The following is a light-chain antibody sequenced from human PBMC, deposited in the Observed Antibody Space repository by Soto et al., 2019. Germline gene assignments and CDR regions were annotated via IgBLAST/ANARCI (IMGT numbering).Light chain of an antibody. V-gene: IGLV7-46*01. J-gene: IGLJ1*01. CDR1: TGAVTNGHY. CDR3: LLYYNGPDV. Sequence: QAVLTRGPSPPMSPGWTVTLTCGSSTGAVTNGHYPYWFQQKPGQAPRTLIYDTTNRHSWTPARFSGSLLGGKAALTLSGAQPEDEDEYYCLLYYNGPDVLGTGTKGNV. CDR2: DTT.